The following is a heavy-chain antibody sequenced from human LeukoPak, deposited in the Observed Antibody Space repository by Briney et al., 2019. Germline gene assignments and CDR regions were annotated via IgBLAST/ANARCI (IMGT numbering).Heavy chain of an antibody. CDR1: GFTFSSYE. CDR2: ISSSGSTI. D-gene: IGHD3-9*01. J-gene: IGHJ4*02. CDR3: AKDSTRYLDILTGYLRQKGALDY. V-gene: IGHV3-48*03. Sequence: GGSLRLSCAASGFTFSSYEMNWVRQAPGKGLEWVSYISSSGSTIYYADSVKGRFTISRDNAKNSLYLQMNSLRAEDTAVYYCAKDSTRYLDILTGYLRQKGALDYWGQGTLVTVSS.